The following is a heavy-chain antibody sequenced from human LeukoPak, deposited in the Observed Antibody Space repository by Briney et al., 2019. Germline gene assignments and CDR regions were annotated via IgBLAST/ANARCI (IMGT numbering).Heavy chain of an antibody. J-gene: IGHJ6*03. D-gene: IGHD3-10*01. CDR2: IYSSGNT. CDR1: GASISSSNYY. Sequence: PSGTLSLTCAVSGASISSSNYYWGWVRQSPGKGLEWIGNIYSSGNTYYNASLKSRVTTYIDTSKNQFSLKLSSVTAADTAVYYCARLLSGSTWVPSYYYYYMDVWGKGTTVTISS. V-gene: IGHV4-39*01. CDR3: ARLLSGSTWVPSYYYYYMDV.